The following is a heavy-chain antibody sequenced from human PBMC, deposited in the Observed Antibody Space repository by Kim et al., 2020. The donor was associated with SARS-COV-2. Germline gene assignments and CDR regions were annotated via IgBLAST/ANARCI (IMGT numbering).Heavy chain of an antibody. CDR3: ARGWFGQVGDY. CDR1: GFTFNTYT. CDR2: ITVSSTHI. Sequence: GGSLRLSCAASGFTFNTYTMDWVHQAPGKGLEWVSSITVSSTHIYYADSVEGRFTISRDNARNSVYLQMNSLRVDDTAIYYCARGWFGQVGDYWGQGA. D-gene: IGHD3-10*01. J-gene: IGHJ4*02. V-gene: IGHV3-21*01.